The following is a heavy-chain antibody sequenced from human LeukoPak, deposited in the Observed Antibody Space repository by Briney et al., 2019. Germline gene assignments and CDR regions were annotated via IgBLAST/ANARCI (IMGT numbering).Heavy chain of an antibody. CDR1: GFTFRSYD. V-gene: IGHV3-23*01. Sequence: PGGSLRLSCAASGFTFRSYDMNWVRQAPGKGLEWVSAISGSGGSTYYADSVKGRFTISRDNSKNTLYLQMNSLRAEDTAVYYCAVPRSSGSYRGRFDYWGQGTLVTVSS. D-gene: IGHD1-26*01. CDR3: AVPRSSGSYRGRFDY. J-gene: IGHJ4*02. CDR2: ISGSGGST.